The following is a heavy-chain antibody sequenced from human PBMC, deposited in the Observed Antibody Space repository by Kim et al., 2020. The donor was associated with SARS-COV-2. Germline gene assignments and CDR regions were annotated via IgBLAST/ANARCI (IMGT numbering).Heavy chain of an antibody. CDR3: ARGSRQLWSPLDY. J-gene: IGHJ4*02. CDR1: GFTFSSYA. CDR2: ISYDGSNK. Sequence: GGSLRLSCAASGFTFSSYAMHWVRQAPGKGLEWVAVISYDGSNKYYADSVKGRFTISRDNSKNTLYLQMNSLRAEDTAVYYCARGSRQLWSPLDYWGQGTLVTVSS. V-gene: IGHV3-30-3*01. D-gene: IGHD5-18*01.